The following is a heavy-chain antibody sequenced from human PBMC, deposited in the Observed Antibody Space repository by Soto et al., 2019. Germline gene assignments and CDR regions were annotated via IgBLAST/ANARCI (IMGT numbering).Heavy chain of an antibody. CDR1: AGFTFSDFG. CDR3: ARDQWRSGYWYFDL. Sequence: QVELVESGGGVVQPGGSLRLSCAASAGFTFSDFGFHWVRQAPGKGLEGVAVIWYDGSHKYYAESVKGRFTISRENSNKTVYLQMNNLRGEDTAVYYCARDQWRSGYWYFDLWGRGSLVSVSA. D-gene: IGHD6-19*01. CDR2: IWYDGSHK. J-gene: IGHJ2*01. V-gene: IGHV3-33*01.